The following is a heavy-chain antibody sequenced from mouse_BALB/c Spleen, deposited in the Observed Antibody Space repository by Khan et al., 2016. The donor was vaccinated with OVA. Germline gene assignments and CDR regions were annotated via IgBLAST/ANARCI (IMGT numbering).Heavy chain of an antibody. CDR2: INYSGST. Sequence: EVQLQESGPGLVKPSQSLSLTCTVTGYSLTSNYAWNWIRQFPGYKLEWMGYINYSGSTSYTPSLKSRISITRDTSKNKFFLQLNSVTTEDTATSFCARGRAYWGQGTLVTVSA. J-gene: IGHJ3*01. D-gene: IGHD3-3*01. V-gene: IGHV3-2*02. CDR1: GYSLTSNYA. CDR3: ARGRAY.